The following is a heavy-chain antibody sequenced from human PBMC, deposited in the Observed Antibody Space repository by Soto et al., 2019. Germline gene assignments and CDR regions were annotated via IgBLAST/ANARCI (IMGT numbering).Heavy chain of an antibody. J-gene: IGHJ6*02. CDR2: ISYDGSNK. Sequence: QVQLVESGGGVVQPGRSLRLSCAASGFTFSSYAMNWVRQAPGKGLEWVAVISYDGSNKYYADSVKGRFTISRDNSKNTLYLQVNSLRDEDTAVYYCASTMDVWGQGTTVTVSS. CDR3: ASTMDV. V-gene: IGHV3-30-3*01. CDR1: GFTFSSYA.